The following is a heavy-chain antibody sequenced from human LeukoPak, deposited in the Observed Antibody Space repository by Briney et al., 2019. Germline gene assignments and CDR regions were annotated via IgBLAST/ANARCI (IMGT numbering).Heavy chain of an antibody. CDR1: GFTFSTYS. Sequence: GGSLRLSCAASGFTFSTYSMNWVRQAPGKGLEWISYISDSSSFKYYADSVKGRFIISRDNAKNSLYLQVDSLRAEDTAVFYCARSSGTYSRSDAFDIWGQGTTVTVS. CDR3: ARSSGTYSRSDAFDI. J-gene: IGHJ3*02. D-gene: IGHD1-26*01. CDR2: ISDSSSFK. V-gene: IGHV3-48*01.